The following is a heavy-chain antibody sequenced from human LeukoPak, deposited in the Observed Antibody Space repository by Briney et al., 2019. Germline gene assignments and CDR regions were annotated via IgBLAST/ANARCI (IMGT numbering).Heavy chain of an antibody. CDR1: GFTFSAYW. D-gene: IGHD3-22*01. CDR2: INNDGTAT. Sequence: PGGSLRLSCAASGFTFSAYWMHWVRQVPGKGLVWVSRINNDGTATFFADSVKGRFTISRDNAKNTLYLQMNSLRAEDTAVYYCAKDSVVVMDYWGQGTLVTVSS. J-gene: IGHJ4*02. V-gene: IGHV3-74*01. CDR3: AKDSVVVMDY.